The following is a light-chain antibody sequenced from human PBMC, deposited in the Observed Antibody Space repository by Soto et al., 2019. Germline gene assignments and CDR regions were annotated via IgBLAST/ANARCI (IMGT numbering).Light chain of an antibody. J-gene: IGKJ3*01. CDR3: QQYGSSPFT. V-gene: IGKV3-20*01. CDR2: GAS. CDR1: QSVSSSY. Sequence: EIVLTQSPGTLSLSPGERATLSCRASQSVSSSYLAWYQQKPGHPPRLLIYGASSRATSITDRISGSRSGTEFTLTISSLEPEDFAVYYCQQYGSSPFTFGPGTKVDIK.